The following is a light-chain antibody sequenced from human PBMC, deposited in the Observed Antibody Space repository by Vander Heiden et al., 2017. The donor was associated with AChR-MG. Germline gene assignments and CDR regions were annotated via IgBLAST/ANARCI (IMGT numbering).Light chain of an antibody. CDR2: EVN. CDR1: SSDVGGFTY. V-gene: IGLV2-8*01. J-gene: IGLJ2*01. Sequence: QSALTQPPSASGSPGQAVTISCTGTSSDVGGFTYVSWYQQPPGKAPKLILYEVNQRPSGVPARFSGSKSGDTASLTISGLQEDDEGNYYCSSYAGNNNLIFGGGTQLTVL. CDR3: SSYAGNNNLI.